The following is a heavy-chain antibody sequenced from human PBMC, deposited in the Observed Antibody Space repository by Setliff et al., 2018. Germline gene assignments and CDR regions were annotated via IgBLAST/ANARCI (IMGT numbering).Heavy chain of an antibody. J-gene: IGHJ4*02. Sequence: SETLSLTCAVSGGSISSGLYYWTWIRQPAGRGLEWIGSLYTSGITNYNPSLKSRFTISKDTSNNQFSLSLSSVTAADAALYYCAASRAYTGAVEEWFLPKTFDFWGQGSPVTVSS. D-gene: IGHD3-10*01. CDR2: LYTSGIT. V-gene: IGHV4-61*02. CDR3: AASRAYTGAVEEWFLPKTFDF. CDR1: GGSISSGLYY.